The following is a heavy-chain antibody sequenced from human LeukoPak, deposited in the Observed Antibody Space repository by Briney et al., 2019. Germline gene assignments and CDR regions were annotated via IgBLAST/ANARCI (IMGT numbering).Heavy chain of an antibody. Sequence: GGSLRLSCAASGFTFDDYGMTWVRQAPGKGLEWVSGINWNGGNTGYADSVKGRFTISRDNSKNSLYLQMNSLRAEDTALYYCAKGAYDSSDNWFDPWGQGTLVTVSS. D-gene: IGHD3-22*01. CDR3: AKGAYDSSDNWFDP. V-gene: IGHV3-20*04. J-gene: IGHJ5*02. CDR1: GFTFDDYG. CDR2: INWNGGNT.